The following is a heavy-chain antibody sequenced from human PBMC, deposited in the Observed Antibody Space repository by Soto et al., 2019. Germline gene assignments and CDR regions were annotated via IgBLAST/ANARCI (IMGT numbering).Heavy chain of an antibody. CDR3: TSFYDYVWGSPD. Sequence: GSLRLSCTASGFTYGDYAMSWDRQAPGKGLAWVGYIRSKAYGGPTEYAASVKGRFTISRDDSKSIAYLQMNSLKTEDTAVYYCTSFYDYVWGSPDWGQGTLVTVSS. D-gene: IGHD3-16*01. V-gene: IGHV3-49*04. J-gene: IGHJ4*02. CDR2: IRSKAYGGPT. CDR1: GFTYGDYA.